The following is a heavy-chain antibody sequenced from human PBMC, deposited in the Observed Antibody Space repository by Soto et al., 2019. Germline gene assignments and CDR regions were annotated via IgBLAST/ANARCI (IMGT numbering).Heavy chain of an antibody. CDR3: ARGSYSKNNYYYYYMDV. V-gene: IGHV3-23*01. CDR2: ISNGGGST. Sequence: GGSLRLSCAASGFTFSSYAMSWVRQAPGKGLEWVSAISNGGGSTYYADSVKGRFTISRDNSKNTLYLQVNSLRAEDTAVYYCARGSYSKNNYYYYYMDVWGKGTTVTVSS. J-gene: IGHJ6*03. CDR1: GFTFSSYA. D-gene: IGHD4-4*01.